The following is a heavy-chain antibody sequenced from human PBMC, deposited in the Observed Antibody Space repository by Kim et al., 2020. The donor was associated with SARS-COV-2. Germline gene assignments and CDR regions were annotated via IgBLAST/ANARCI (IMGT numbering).Heavy chain of an antibody. J-gene: IGHJ6*02. Sequence: GGSLRLSCAASGFTFSSYGMHWVRQAPGKGLEWVAVISYDGSNKYYADSVKGRFTISRDNSKNTLYLQMNSLRAEDTAVYYCAKDSSSWNYYYYYGMDVWCQGTTVTVSS. V-gene: IGHV3-30*18. D-gene: IGHD6-13*01. CDR2: ISYDGSNK. CDR3: AKDSSSWNYYYYYGMDV. CDR1: GFTFSSYG.